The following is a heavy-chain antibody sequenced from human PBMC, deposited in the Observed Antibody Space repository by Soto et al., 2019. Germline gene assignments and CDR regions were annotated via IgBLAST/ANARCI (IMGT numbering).Heavy chain of an antibody. J-gene: IGHJ4*02. CDR1: GFTFGNYW. CDR3: ARVGGGSGNFDY. Sequence: EVQLVESGGGLVQPGGSLRLSCGASGFTFGNYWMHWVRQAPGEGLVWVSRISGDGSFTRFADSVKGRFTISRDNAKNTLFLQMNSLRVDDTAVYYSARVGGGSGNFDYWGQGTLVTVSS. D-gene: IGHD3-10*01. V-gene: IGHV3-74*01. CDR2: ISGDGSFT.